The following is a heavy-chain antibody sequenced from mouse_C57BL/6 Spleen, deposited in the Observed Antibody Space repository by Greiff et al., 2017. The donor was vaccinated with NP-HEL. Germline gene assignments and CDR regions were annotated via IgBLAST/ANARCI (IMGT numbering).Heavy chain of an antibody. J-gene: IGHJ3*01. Sequence: DVKLVESGGGLVKPGGSLKLSCAASGFTFSSYAMSWVRQTPEKRLEWVATISDGGSYTYYPDNVKGRFTISRDNAKNNLYLQMSHLKSEDTAMYYCARERDGYFAYWGQGTLVTVSA. CDR3: ARERDGYFAY. CDR1: GFTFSSYA. V-gene: IGHV5-4*01. D-gene: IGHD2-3*01. CDR2: ISDGGSYT.